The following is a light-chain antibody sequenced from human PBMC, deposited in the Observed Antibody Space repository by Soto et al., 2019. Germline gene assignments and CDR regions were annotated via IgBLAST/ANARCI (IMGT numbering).Light chain of an antibody. J-gene: IGKJ1*01. CDR1: QSVSSN. V-gene: IGKV3-15*01. Sequence: VETQSRATLSVSPGERATLSCRASQSVSSNLAWYLEKPGQAPLLLIYRATTRPTVTPARFSGRGSGTEFTLTISSLQSEDFAIYYCPQYINWPPWTFGQGIKVHIK. CDR3: PQYINWPPWT. CDR2: RAT.